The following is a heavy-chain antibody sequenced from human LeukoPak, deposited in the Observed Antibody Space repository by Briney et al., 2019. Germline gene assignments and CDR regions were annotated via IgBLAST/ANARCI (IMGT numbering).Heavy chain of an antibody. J-gene: IGHJ6*02. CDR3: ARGYCRSTSCHEPPLYGMDV. D-gene: IGHD2-2*01. CDR1: GYTFTNYG. V-gene: IGHV1-18*04. Sequence: ASIKVSCKASGYTFTNYGFSWVRQAPGQGLEWMGWISTYSGNTNYAQQVQGRVTMTSDTSTSTVYMELRSLRSDDTAVYYCARGYCRSTSCHEPPLYGMDVWGQGTTVTVS. CDR2: ISTYSGNT.